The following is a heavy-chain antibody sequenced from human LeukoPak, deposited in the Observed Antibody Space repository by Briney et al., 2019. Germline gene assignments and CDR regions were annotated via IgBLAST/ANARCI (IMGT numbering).Heavy chain of an antibody. D-gene: IGHD3-22*01. Sequence: SVKISCKASGGTFSSYAISWVRQAPGQGLEWMGRIIPIFGTANYAQKFQGRVTITTDESTSTAYMELSSLRSEDTAVYYCARDLYYYDSSGYYHLDYWGQGTLVTVSS. J-gene: IGHJ4*02. CDR3: ARDLYYYDSSGYYHLDY. CDR2: IIPIFGTA. V-gene: IGHV1-69*05. CDR1: GGTFSSYA.